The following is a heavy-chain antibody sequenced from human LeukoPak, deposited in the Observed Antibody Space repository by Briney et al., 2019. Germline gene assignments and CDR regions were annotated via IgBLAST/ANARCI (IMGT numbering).Heavy chain of an antibody. J-gene: IGHJ4*02. V-gene: IGHV1-2*02. CDR1: GYTFSNYG. D-gene: IGHD2-15*01. Sequence: ASVKVSCKASGYTFSNYGISWVRQAPGQGLEWMGWINPNSGGTNYAQKFQGRVTMTRDTSISTAYMELSRLRSDDTAVYYCARARMVAAPFDYWGQGTLVTVSS. CDR3: ARARMVAAPFDY. CDR2: INPNSGGT.